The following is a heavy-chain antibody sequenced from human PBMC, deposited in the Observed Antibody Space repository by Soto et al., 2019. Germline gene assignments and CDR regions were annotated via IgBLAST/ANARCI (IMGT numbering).Heavy chain of an antibody. CDR2: ISWNSGSI. CDR3: AKDTGDGDYGNNNYGMDV. J-gene: IGHJ6*02. D-gene: IGHD4-17*01. CDR1: GFNVDRYG. Sequence: EVQLVESGGRFVQPGRSLILSCAVSGFNVDRYGMHWVRQGGGEGLEWVSGISWNSGSIGYTDSVKSRVNISRDNAKNSLYLHMGSLRTEDTALYYCAKDTGDGDYGNNNYGMDVWGRGTTVTVSS. V-gene: IGHV3-9*01.